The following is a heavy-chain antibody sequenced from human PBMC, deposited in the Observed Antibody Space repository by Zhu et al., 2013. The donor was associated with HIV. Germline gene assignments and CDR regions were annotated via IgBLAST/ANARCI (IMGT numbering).Heavy chain of an antibody. J-gene: IGHJ4*02. D-gene: IGHD4-17*01. CDR2: ISVGGGSK. CDR3: AKDLSEHTMTMGFGDY. V-gene: IGHV3-23*01. Sequence: EVQLLESGGGLVQPGGSLRLSCAASGFSFSLYAMTWVRQAPGKGLEWVSVISVGGGSKYYADSVKGRFTISRDNSKNTLYLQMGSLRAEDTAVYYCAKDLSEHTMTMGFGDYWGQGTLVTVSS. CDR1: GFSFSLYA.